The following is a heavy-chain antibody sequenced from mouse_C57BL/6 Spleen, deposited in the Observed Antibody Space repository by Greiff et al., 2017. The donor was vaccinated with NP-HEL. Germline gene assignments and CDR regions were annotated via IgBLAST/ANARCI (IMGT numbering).Heavy chain of an antibody. Sequence: EVQLQQSGPELVKPGASVKISCKASGYTFTDYYMNWVKQSHGKSLEWIGDINPNNGGTSYNQKFKGKATLTVDESSSTAYMELRSLTSEDSAVYYCARRPTGTSWYFDVWGTGTTVTVSS. CDR1: GYTFTDYY. CDR2: INPNNGGT. CDR3: ARRPTGTSWYFDV. D-gene: IGHD4-1*02. J-gene: IGHJ1*03. V-gene: IGHV1-26*01.